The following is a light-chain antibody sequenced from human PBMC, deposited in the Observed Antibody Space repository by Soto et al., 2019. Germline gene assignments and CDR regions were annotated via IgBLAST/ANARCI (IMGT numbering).Light chain of an antibody. J-gene: IGKJ5*01. Sequence: DIVMTQSPDPLAMSLGERATINCKSSQSVLYTLNKRNYLSWYQQKPGQPPKLLIYWAYTRDSGVPDRFSGSGSGTEFTLTISSLQAEDAAVYYCQQYYTTPTITFGQGTRLEIK. V-gene: IGKV4-1*01. CDR2: WAY. CDR1: QSVLYTLNKRNY. CDR3: QQYYTTPTIT.